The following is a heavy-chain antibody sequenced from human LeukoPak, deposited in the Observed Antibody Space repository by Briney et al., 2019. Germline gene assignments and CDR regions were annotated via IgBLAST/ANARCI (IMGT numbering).Heavy chain of an antibody. V-gene: IGHV3-53*01. Sequence: GGPLRLSCAASGFSIYSNYMSWVRQAPGKGLEWVSGIYSGGSTYYADSVKGRFTISRDNSKDTLYLQMNSLRAEDTAVYYCARGYEPIDYWGQGTLVTVSS. CDR3: ARGYEPIDY. CDR2: IYSGGST. CDR1: GFSIYSNY. D-gene: IGHD5-12*01. J-gene: IGHJ4*02.